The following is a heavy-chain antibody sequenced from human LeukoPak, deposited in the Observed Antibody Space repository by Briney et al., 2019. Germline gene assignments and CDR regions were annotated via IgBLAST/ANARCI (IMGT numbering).Heavy chain of an antibody. Sequence: GGSLTLSCAASGFTFSTYGMHWVRQPLGKGLEWVAVVSYDRRHRYYADFVKGRFTISRDNSKNTAYLQLDSLRAEDTAVYYCAKDSRRSEMLYFEEPGPAQYHYSGMDVWGQGTTVTVSS. V-gene: IGHV3-30*18. J-gene: IGHJ6*02. D-gene: IGHD2-8*01. CDR2: VSYDRRHR. CDR1: GFTFSTYG. CDR3: AKDSRRSEMLYFEEPGPAQYHYSGMDV.